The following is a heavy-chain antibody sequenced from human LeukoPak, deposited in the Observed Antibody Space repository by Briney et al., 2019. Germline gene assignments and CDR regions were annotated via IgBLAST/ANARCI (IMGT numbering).Heavy chain of an antibody. CDR1: GFTFSSYA. Sequence: PGRSLRLSCAASGFTFSSYAMHWVRQAPGKGLEWVAVISYDGSNKYYADSVKGRFTISRDNSKNTLYLQMNSLRAEDTAVYYCARAYGGNSWGLDYGMDVWGQGTTVTVSS. V-gene: IGHV3-30*04. CDR2: ISYDGSNK. CDR3: ARAYGGNSWGLDYGMDV. J-gene: IGHJ6*02. D-gene: IGHD4-23*01.